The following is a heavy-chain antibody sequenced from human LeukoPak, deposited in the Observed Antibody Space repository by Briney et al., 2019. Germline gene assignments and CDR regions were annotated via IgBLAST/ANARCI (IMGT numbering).Heavy chain of an antibody. V-gene: IGHV3-21*01. CDR2: ISSSSSYI. Sequence: KPGGSLRLSCAASGFTFSSYSMNWVRQAPGKGLGWVSSISSSSSYIYYADSVKGRFTISRDNAKNSLYLQMNSLRAEDTAVYYCARSTLTGYYLFDYWGQGTLVTVSS. CDR3: ARSTLTGYYLFDY. J-gene: IGHJ4*02. CDR1: GFTFSSYS. D-gene: IGHD3-9*01.